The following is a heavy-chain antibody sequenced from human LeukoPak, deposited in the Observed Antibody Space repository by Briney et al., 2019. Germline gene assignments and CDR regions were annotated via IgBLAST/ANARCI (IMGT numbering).Heavy chain of an antibody. V-gene: IGHV4-34*01. J-gene: IGHJ4*02. CDR1: GGSFSGYY. D-gene: IGHD6-13*01. Sequence: SETLSLTCAVYGGSFSGYYWSWIRQPPGKGLDWIGEINHSGSTNYNPSLKSRVTISVDTSKNQFSLKLSSVTAADTAVYYCARVASQGSSSWFDYWGQGTLVTVSS. CDR3: ARVASQGSSSWFDY. CDR2: INHSGST.